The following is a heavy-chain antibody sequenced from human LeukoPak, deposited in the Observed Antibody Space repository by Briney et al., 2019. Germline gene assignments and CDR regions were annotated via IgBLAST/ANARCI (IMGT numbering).Heavy chain of an antibody. CDR3: AKDTYSYGSGSPPLDY. D-gene: IGHD3-10*01. V-gene: IGHV3-30-3*01. Sequence: PWGSLRLSCAASGFTFSTYAMHWVRQAPGKGLEWVAVISYDGINKYYADSVKGRFTISRDNSKNTLYLQMNSLRADDTAMYYCAKDTYSYGSGSPPLDYWGHGTLVTVSS. CDR2: ISYDGINK. CDR1: GFTFSTYA. J-gene: IGHJ4*01.